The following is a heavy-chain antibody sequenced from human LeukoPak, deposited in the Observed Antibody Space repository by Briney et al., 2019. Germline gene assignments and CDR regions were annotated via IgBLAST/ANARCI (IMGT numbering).Heavy chain of an antibody. D-gene: IGHD6-13*01. CDR2: ISGNGGSA. CDR1: GFTFSNYA. Sequence: PGGSLRLSCAASGFTFSNYAMSWVRQTPGKGLEWVSGISGNGGSADYADSVKGRFTISRDNSKNIVYLQVNSLRAEDTAVYYCAFPTIAATGRGSGFDYWGQGTLVTVSS. J-gene: IGHJ4*02. CDR3: AFPTIAATGRGSGFDY. V-gene: IGHV3-23*01.